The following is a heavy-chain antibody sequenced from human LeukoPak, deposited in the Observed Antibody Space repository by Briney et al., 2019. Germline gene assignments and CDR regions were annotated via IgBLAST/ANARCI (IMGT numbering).Heavy chain of an antibody. V-gene: IGHV3-21*01. CDR3: AKDLYYGSGSYPLYYYYYMDV. CDR1: GFTFSSYS. D-gene: IGHD3-10*01. Sequence: PGGSLRLSCAASGFTFSSYSMNWVRQAPGKGLEWVSSISSSSSYIYYADSVKGRFTISRDNSKNTLYLQMNSLRAEDTAVYYCAKDLYYGSGSYPLYYYYYMDVWGKGTTVTISS. CDR2: ISSSSSYI. J-gene: IGHJ6*03.